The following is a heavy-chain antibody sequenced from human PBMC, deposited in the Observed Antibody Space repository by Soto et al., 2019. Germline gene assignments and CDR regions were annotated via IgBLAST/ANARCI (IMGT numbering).Heavy chain of an antibody. CDR2: INHSGST. V-gene: IGHV4-34*01. Sequence: SETLSLTCAVYGGSFSGYDWSWIRQPPGKGLEWIGEINHSGSTNYNPSLKSRVTISVDTSKNQFSLKLSSVTAADTAVYYCARARRVYGMDVWGQGTTVTVSS. J-gene: IGHJ6*02. CDR3: ARARRVYGMDV. CDR1: GGSFSGYD.